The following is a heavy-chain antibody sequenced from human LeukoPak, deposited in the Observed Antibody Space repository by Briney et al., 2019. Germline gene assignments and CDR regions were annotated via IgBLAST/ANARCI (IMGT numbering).Heavy chain of an antibody. CDR3: AKGGKWDVTPFDY. CDR1: GFNFASNW. V-gene: IGHV3-74*01. J-gene: IGHJ4*02. D-gene: IGHD1-26*01. Sequence: GGSLRLSCAASGFNFASNWMHWVRQTPGKGLMWVSRINSGGSGTSYADSVEGRFTISRDNAKNTLYLQMNSLRAEDTAVYYCAKGGKWDVTPFDYWGQGTLVTVSS. CDR2: INSGGSGT.